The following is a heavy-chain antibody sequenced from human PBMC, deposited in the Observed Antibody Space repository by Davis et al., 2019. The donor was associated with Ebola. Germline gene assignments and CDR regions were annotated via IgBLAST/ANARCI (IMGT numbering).Heavy chain of an antibody. D-gene: IGHD2-2*01. J-gene: IGHJ5*02. Sequence: GESLKISCAASGFTLSRYDMHWVRQATGKGLEWVSSIGTAGDTYYPGSVKGRFTISRENAKNSLYLQMNSLRAEDTAVYYCARGAQLLSFDHWGQGTLVTVSS. CDR3: ARGAQLLSFDH. V-gene: IGHV3-13*01. CDR1: GFTLSRYD. CDR2: IGTAGDT.